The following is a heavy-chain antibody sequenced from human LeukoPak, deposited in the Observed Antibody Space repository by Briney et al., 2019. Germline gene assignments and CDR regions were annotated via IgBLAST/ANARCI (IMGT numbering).Heavy chain of an antibody. J-gene: IGHJ4*02. CDR1: GFTFNNYA. V-gene: IGHV3-23*01. CDR2: ISGSGFST. D-gene: IGHD3-10*01. Sequence: PGGSLRLSCAASGFTFNNYAMSWVRQAPGKGLEWVSAISGSGFSTYYADSVRGRFTIFRDNSKNTLYLQMSSLRAEDTAIYYCAKISGSGSYYFTYWGQGTLVTVSS. CDR3: AKISGSGSYYFTY.